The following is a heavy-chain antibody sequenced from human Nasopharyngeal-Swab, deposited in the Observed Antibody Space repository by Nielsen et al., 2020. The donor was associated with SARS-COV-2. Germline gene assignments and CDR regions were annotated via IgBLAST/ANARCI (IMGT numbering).Heavy chain of an antibody. Sequence: RQAPAKGLEWIGEINHSGSTNYNPSLKSRVTISVDTSKNQFSLKLSSVTAADTAVYYCARGHLPDDFWSGYYIYKTYYYYGMDVWGQGTTVTVSS. J-gene: IGHJ6*02. D-gene: IGHD3-3*01. CDR3: ARGHLPDDFWSGYYIYKTYYYYGMDV. CDR2: INHSGST. V-gene: IGHV4-34*01.